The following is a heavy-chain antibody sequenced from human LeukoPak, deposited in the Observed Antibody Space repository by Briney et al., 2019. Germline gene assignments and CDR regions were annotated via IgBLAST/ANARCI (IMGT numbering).Heavy chain of an antibody. CDR3: ARDGRSDYYYDSSGNFDY. Sequence: PSETLSLTCTVSGGCISSNSYYWGWIRQPPGKGLERIGSVHYSGSTYYNPSLKSRVTISVDTSKNQFSLKLSSVTAADTAVYYCARDGRSDYYYDSSGNFDYWGQGTLVTVSS. V-gene: IGHV4-39*07. CDR2: VHYSGST. J-gene: IGHJ4*02. CDR1: GGCISSNSYY. D-gene: IGHD3-22*01.